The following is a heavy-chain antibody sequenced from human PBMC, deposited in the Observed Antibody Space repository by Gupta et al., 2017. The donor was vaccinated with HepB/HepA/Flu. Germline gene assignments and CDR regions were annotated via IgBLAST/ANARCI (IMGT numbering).Heavy chain of an antibody. V-gene: IGHV3-15*01. CDR3: TTDSVESSSFLYYYGMDV. CDR1: GFTFSNAW. Sequence: EVQLVESGGGLVKPGGSLRPSCAASGFTFSNAWMSWVRQAPGKGLEWVGRIKSKTDGGTTDYAAPVKGRFTISRDDSKNTLYLQMNSLKTEDTAVYYCTTDSVESSSFLYYYGMDVWGQVTTVTVSS. D-gene: IGHD6-6*01. CDR2: IKSKTDGGTT. J-gene: IGHJ6*02.